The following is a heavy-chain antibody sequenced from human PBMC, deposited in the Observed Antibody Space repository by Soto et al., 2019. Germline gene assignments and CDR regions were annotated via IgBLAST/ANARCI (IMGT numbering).Heavy chain of an antibody. J-gene: IGHJ4*02. D-gene: IGHD3-3*01. Sequence: GESLKISGKGSGYNFAGYWIPWVRQMPGKGLELMGIIYPSDSDNRYRRSFQGQVTISADKSISSAYLQWSSLRASDTAMYYCARGGVSTRTFDDWGQGTTVTVSS. CDR1: GYNFAGYW. CDR2: IYPSDSDN. CDR3: ARGGVSTRTFDD. V-gene: IGHV5-51*01.